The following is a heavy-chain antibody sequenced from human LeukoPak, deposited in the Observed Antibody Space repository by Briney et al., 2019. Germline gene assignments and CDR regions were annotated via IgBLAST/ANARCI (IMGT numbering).Heavy chain of an antibody. D-gene: IGHD6-25*01. J-gene: IGHJ5*02. CDR3: ARQNPPGSKKGWFDP. Sequence: PSETLSLTCTVSGGSINSYYWTWIRQPPGKGLEWIACIYYNGITNYKSSLESRLTISVDTSKNQFSLRLRSVTAADTAVHYCARQNPPGSKKGWFDPWGQGTLVTVSS. CDR1: GGSINSYY. CDR2: IYYNGIT. V-gene: IGHV4-59*08.